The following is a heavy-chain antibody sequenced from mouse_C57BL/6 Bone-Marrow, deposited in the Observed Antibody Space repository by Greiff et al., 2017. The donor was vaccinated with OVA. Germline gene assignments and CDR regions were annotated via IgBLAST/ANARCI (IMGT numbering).Heavy chain of an antibody. Sequence: VKLQQPGAELVKPGASVKMSCKASGYTFTSYWITWVKQRPGQGLEWIGDIYPGSGSTNYNEKFKSKATLTVDTSSSTAYMQLSSLTSEDSAVYYCARPFYDGYPGYAMDYWGQGTSVTVSS. CDR1: GYTFTSYW. V-gene: IGHV1-55*01. D-gene: IGHD2-3*01. J-gene: IGHJ4*01. CDR2: IYPGSGST. CDR3: ARPFYDGYPGYAMDY.